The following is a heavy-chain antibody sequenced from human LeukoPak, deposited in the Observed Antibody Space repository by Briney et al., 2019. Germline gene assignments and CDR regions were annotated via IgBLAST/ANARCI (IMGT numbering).Heavy chain of an antibody. D-gene: IGHD2-2*01. CDR1: GYTFTSYG. Sequence: GASVKGYCKASGYTFTSYGFSWVRHAPGQGLEWLAWISAYTGNTNDAQKLQGRVTMTTDTSTSTAYMELRSLRSDDTAVYYCARDRWGGYCSSTSCYQGVFDPWGQGTLVTVSS. CDR3: ARDRWGGYCSSTSCYQGVFDP. V-gene: IGHV1-18*01. J-gene: IGHJ5*02. CDR2: ISAYTGNT.